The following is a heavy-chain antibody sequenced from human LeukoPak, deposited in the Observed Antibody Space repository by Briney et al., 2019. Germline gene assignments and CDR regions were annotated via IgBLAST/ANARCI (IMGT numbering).Heavy chain of an antibody. Sequence: PSETLSLTCAVYGGSFSSYYWTWIRQPPGRGLEWIGEINHSGGTNYNPSLKSRVTISLDTSKNQFSLKLSSVTAADTAVYYCARGYASSWYRRFDPWGQGTLITVSS. CDR1: GGSFSSYY. J-gene: IGHJ5*02. CDR2: INHSGGT. CDR3: ARGYASSWYRRFDP. V-gene: IGHV4-34*01. D-gene: IGHD6-13*01.